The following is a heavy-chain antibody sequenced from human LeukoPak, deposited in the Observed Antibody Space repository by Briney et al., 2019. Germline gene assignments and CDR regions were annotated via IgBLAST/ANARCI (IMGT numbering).Heavy chain of an antibody. CDR3: AREYCTNGVCLRGFDP. CDR1: GGAFSNYF. Sequence: PSETLSLTCAVSGGAFSNYFWTWIRQPPGKGLEWIGEINHSGSTNYNPSLKSRVTISVDTSKNQFSLKLSSVTAADTAVYYCAREYCTNGVCLRGFDPWGQGTLVTVSS. D-gene: IGHD2-8*01. CDR2: INHSGST. V-gene: IGHV4-34*01. J-gene: IGHJ5*02.